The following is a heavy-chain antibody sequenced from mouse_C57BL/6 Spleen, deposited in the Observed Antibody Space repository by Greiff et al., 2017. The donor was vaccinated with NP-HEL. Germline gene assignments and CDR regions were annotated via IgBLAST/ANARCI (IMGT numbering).Heavy chain of an antibody. V-gene: IGHV1-26*01. D-gene: IGHD1-1*01. CDR2: INPNNGGT. CDR3: ARRDYYGSSYGYAMDY. Sequence: EVQLQQSGPELVKPGASVKISCKASGYTFTDYYMNWVKQSHGKSLEWIGDINPNNGGTSYNQKFKGKATLTVDKSSSTAYMELRSLTSEDSAVYYCARRDYYGSSYGYAMDYGGQGTSVTVSS. CDR1: GYTFTDYY. J-gene: IGHJ4*01.